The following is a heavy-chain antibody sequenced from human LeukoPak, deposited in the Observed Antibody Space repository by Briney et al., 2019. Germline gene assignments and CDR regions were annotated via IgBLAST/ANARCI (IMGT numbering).Heavy chain of an antibody. CDR3: ASNWDYVRGYGMDV. CDR1: GFTFSSHW. Sequence: GGSLRLSCAASGFTFSSHWVSWVRQAPGKRLQWVANINQDGGEKHYVDSVRGRFTISRDNAKNSLYLQVNSLRVEDSAVYYCASNWDYVRGYGMDVWGQGTTVTVSS. D-gene: IGHD1-7*01. CDR2: INQDGGEK. J-gene: IGHJ6*02. V-gene: IGHV3-7*01.